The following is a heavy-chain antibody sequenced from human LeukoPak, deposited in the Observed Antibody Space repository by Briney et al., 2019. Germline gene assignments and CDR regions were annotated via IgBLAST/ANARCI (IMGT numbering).Heavy chain of an antibody. J-gene: IGHJ5*02. D-gene: IGHD2-15*01. CDR3: ARETPRYCSGGSCRPAGFDP. Sequence: SETLSLTCAVYGGSFSGYYWSWIRQPPGKGLEWIGEINHSGSTNYNPSLKSRVTISVDTSKNQFSLKLSSMTAADTAVYYCARETPRYCSGGSCRPAGFDPWGQGTLVTVSS. CDR2: INHSGST. V-gene: IGHV4-34*01. CDR1: GGSFSGYY.